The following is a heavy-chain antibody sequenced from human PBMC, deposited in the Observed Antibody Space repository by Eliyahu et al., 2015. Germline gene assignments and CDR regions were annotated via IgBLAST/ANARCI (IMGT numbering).Heavy chain of an antibody. CDR3: ARRLRASNYYDSSGYYWPFDY. CDR1: GYSFTSYW. D-gene: IGHD3-22*01. Sequence: EVQLVQSGAEVKKPGESLKISCKGSGYSFTSYWIGWGRQMPGKGLEWMGIIYPGDSDTRYSPSFQGQVTISADKSISTAYLQWSSLKASDTAMYYCARRLRASNYYDSSGYYWPFDYWGQGTLVTVSS. V-gene: IGHV5-51*03. J-gene: IGHJ4*02. CDR2: IYPGDSDT.